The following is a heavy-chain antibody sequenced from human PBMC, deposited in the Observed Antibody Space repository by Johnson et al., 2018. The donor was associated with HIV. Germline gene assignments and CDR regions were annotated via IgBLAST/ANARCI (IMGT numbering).Heavy chain of an antibody. Sequence: VQLVESGGGLVQPGGSLRLSCEVSGFTFSSYDMHWVRQATGNGLEWVSAIGTAGDTYYPGSVKGRFTISRDNSKNTLYLQMNSLRAEDTAVYYCARAPRAFCDGDCYPNAFGIWGQGTMVTVSS. V-gene: IGHV3-13*01. J-gene: IGHJ3*02. D-gene: IGHD2-21*02. CDR1: GFTFSSYD. CDR2: IGTAGDT. CDR3: ARAPRAFCDGDCYPNAFGI.